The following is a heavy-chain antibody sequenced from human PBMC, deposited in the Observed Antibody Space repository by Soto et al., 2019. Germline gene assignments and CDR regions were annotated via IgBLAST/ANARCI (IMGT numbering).Heavy chain of an antibody. V-gene: IGHV1-8*01. D-gene: IGHD3-22*01. CDR1: GYTFTSYD. Sequence: ASVKVSCKASGYTFTSYDINWGRQATGQGLEWMGWMNPNSGNTGYAQKFQGRVTMTRNTSISTAYMELSSLRSEDTAVYYCAGRYYYDSSGPDAFDIWGQGTMVTVSS. CDR3: AGRYYYDSSGPDAFDI. J-gene: IGHJ3*02. CDR2: MNPNSGNT.